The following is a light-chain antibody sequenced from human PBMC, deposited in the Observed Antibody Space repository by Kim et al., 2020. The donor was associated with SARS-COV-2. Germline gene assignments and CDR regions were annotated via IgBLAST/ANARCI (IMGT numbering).Light chain of an antibody. V-gene: IGLV3-21*01. CDR1: NIGTKS. CDR3: QVWERTSDHVV. CDR2: NDS. J-gene: IGLJ2*01. Sequence: SYELTQPPSVSVAPGRTASIPCGGNNIGTKSVHWYQQKPGQAPVVVIYNDSDRPSGIPERFSGSNSDNTATLTISRVEAGDEAAYYCQVWERTSDHVVFGGGTQLTVL.